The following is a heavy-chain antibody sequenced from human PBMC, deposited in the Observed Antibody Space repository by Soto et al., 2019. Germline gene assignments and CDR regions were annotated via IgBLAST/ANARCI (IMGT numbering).Heavy chain of an antibody. CDR2: INPNSGGT. V-gene: IGHV1-2*04. CDR1: GYTFAGYY. Sequence: ASVKVSCKASGYTFAGYYMRWVRQAPGQGLEWMGWINPNSGGTNYAQKFQGWVTMTRDTSISTAYMELSRLRSDDTAVYYCARADDYGDTVYWGQGTLVTVSS. CDR3: ARADDYGDTVY. J-gene: IGHJ4*02. D-gene: IGHD4-17*01.